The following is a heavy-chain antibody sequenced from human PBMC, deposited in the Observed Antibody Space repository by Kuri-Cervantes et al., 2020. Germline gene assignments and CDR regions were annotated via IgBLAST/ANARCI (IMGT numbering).Heavy chain of an antibody. Sequence: GESLKISCAASGFTFSTYWMGWVRQAPGKGLEWVSYISSSSSTIYYADSVKGRFTISRDNAKNSLYLQMNSLRDEDTAVYYCARGFNYVWGSWDPDYFDYWGQGTLVTVSS. CDR3: ARGFNYVWGSWDPDYFDY. CDR2: ISSSSSTI. CDR1: GFTFSTYW. V-gene: IGHV3-48*02. J-gene: IGHJ4*02. D-gene: IGHD3-16*01.